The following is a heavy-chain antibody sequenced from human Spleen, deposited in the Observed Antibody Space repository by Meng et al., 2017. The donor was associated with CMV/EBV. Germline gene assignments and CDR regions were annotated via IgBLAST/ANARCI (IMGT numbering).Heavy chain of an antibody. J-gene: IGHJ6*02. CDR1: GFTFNSHG. Sequence: GESLKLYFAASGFTFNSHGMHWVRQAPGEGLEWVAVRWYDGTKKYYADSVKGRFTISRDNSKNTLSLQMNSLRAEDTAVYYCVKEGYTFGQGYYYYYGLDVWGQGTTVTVSS. CDR2: RWYDGTKK. CDR3: VKEGYTFGQGYYYYYGLDV. D-gene: IGHD5-18*01. V-gene: IGHV3-33*06.